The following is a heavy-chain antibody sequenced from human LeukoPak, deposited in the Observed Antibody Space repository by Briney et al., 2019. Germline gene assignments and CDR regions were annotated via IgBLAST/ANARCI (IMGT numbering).Heavy chain of an antibody. CDR3: ARGLSPFSDY. Sequence: GAPVKVSCKASGYTFTSYYMHWVRQAPGQGLEWMGIINPSGGSTTYAQKFQGRVTMTRDTSTSTVYMELSSLSSEDTAIYYCARGLSPFSDYWGQGTLVTVSS. J-gene: IGHJ4*02. CDR2: INPSGGST. V-gene: IGHV1-46*01. CDR1: GYTFTSYY.